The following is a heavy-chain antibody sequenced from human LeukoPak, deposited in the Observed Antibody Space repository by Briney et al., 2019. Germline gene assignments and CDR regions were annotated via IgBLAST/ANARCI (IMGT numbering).Heavy chain of an antibody. D-gene: IGHD6-19*01. J-gene: IGHJ4*02. V-gene: IGHV3-21*01. CDR1: GFTFSSYS. Sequence: GGSLRLSCAASGFTFSSYSMNWVRQAPGKGLEWVPYISGGSGYIYYADSVKGRFTISRDNAKNSLYLQMNSLRAEDTAVYYCARAIAVAEGYWGQGTLVTVSS. CDR3: ARAIAVAEGY. CDR2: ISGGSGYI.